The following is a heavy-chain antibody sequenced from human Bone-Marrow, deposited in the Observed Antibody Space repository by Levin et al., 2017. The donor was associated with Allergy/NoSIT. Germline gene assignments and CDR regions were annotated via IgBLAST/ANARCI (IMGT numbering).Heavy chain of an antibody. Sequence: PGGSLRLSCAVSGYSISSGYYWGWIRQPPGKGLEWIGSIYHSGSTYYNPSLKSRVTISVDTSKNQFSLKLSSVTAADTAVYYCARDRVVVVVAATNWFDPWGQGTLVTVSS. V-gene: IGHV4-38-2*02. CDR2: IYHSGST. D-gene: IGHD2-15*01. CDR3: ARDRVVVVVAATNWFDP. J-gene: IGHJ5*02. CDR1: GYSISSGYY.